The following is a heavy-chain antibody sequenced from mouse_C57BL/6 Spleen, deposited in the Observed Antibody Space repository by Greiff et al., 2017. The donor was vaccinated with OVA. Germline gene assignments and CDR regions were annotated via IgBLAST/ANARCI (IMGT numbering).Heavy chain of an antibody. J-gene: IGHJ3*01. CDR3: TGRGRGGTFAY. CDR1: GFTFSDAW. V-gene: IGHV6-6*01. D-gene: IGHD1-1*01. Sequence: EVQLVESGGGLVQPGGSMKLSCAASGFTFSDAWMDWVRQSPEKGLEWVAEIRNKANNHATYYAESVKGRFTISRDDSKSSVYLQMNSVRAEDTGIYYCTGRGRGGTFAYWGQGTLVTVSA. CDR2: IRNKANNHAT.